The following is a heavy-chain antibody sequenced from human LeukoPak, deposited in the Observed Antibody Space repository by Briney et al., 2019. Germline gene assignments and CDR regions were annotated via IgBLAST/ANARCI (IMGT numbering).Heavy chain of an antibody. CDR3: VREYYGIDS. CDR2: IDTEGRRT. CDR1: GFRFKSW. V-gene: IGHV3-74*01. J-gene: IGHJ4*02. Sequence: GGSLRLSCAASGFRFKSWMNWVRQAPGKGLVWVSHIDTEGRRTNYADSVKGRFTISRDNGRNRLYLQMNSLRVEDTGVYYCVREYYGIDSWGQGTLVIVSS. D-gene: IGHD4-17*01.